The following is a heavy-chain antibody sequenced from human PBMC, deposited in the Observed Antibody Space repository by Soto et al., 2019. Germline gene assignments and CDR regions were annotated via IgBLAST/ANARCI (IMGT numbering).Heavy chain of an antibody. J-gene: IGHJ3*02. V-gene: IGHV5-51*01. CDR2: IYPPDSDT. D-gene: IGHD3-3*01. Sequence: YLTVSFERCGFSFASYWICRVRQMPGKGLECMGIIYPPDSDTRYNPSFQGQVTISVDKSISNAYLQWSSLKTSDTAMYYCARTGVADAFDIWGQGTMVT. CDR1: GFSFASYW. CDR3: ARTGVADAFDI.